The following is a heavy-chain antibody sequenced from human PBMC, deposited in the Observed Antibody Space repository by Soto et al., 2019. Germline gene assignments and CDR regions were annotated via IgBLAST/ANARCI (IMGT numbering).Heavy chain of an antibody. CDR2: IYHSGST. Sequence: QVQLQESGPGLVKPSGTLSLTCAVSGGSISSSNWWSWVRQPPGKGLGWIGEIYHSGSTNYNPSLKSRVTISVDKSKNQFSLKLSSVTAADTAVYYCASLTARGYGGYYYGMDVWGQGTTVTVSS. J-gene: IGHJ6*02. D-gene: IGHD3-16*01. CDR1: GGSISSSNW. CDR3: ASLTARGYGGYYYGMDV. V-gene: IGHV4-4*02.